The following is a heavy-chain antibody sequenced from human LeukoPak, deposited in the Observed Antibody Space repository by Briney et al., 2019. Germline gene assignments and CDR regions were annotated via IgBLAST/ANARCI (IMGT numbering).Heavy chain of an antibody. V-gene: IGHV3-30*04. CDR1: GFTFSSYA. CDR3: AKDGLYYDILTGPHGFDY. D-gene: IGHD3-9*01. CDR2: ISYDGSNK. J-gene: IGHJ4*02. Sequence: SWXASGFTFSSYAMDWVRQAPGKGLEWVAVISYDGSNKYYADSVKGRFTISRDNSKNTLYLQMNSLRAEDTAVYYCAKDGLYYDILTGPHGFDYWGQGTLVTVSS.